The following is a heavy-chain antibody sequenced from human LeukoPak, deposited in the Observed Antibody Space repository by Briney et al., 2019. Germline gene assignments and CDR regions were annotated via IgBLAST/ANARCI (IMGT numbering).Heavy chain of an antibody. J-gene: IGHJ3*02. V-gene: IGHV3-30-3*01. CDR3: AREEGTVTDHDAFDI. CDR1: GFTFSSYA. Sequence: GRSLRLSCAASGFTFSSYAMHWVRQAPGKGLEWVAVISYDESNKYYADSVKGRFTISRDNSKNTLYLQMNSLRAEDTAVYYCAREEGTVTDHDAFDIWGQGTMVTVSS. CDR2: ISYDESNK. D-gene: IGHD4-17*01.